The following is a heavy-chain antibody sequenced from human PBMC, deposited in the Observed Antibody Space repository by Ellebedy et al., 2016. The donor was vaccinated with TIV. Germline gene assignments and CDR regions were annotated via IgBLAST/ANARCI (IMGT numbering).Heavy chain of an antibody. CDR2: IYYSGST. D-gene: IGHD3-16*02. J-gene: IGHJ5*02. Sequence: SETLSLTXTVSGGSISSYYWSWIRQPPGKGLEWIGYIYYSGSTNYNPSLKSRVTISVDTSKNQFSLKLSSVTAADTAVYYCARTYYDYVWGSYRPIESQFDPWGQGTLVTVSS. CDR1: GGSISSYY. V-gene: IGHV4-59*01. CDR3: ARTYYDYVWGSYRPIESQFDP.